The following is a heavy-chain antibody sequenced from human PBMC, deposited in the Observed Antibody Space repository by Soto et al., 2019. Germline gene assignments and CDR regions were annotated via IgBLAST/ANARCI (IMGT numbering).Heavy chain of an antibody. Sequence: SETLSLTCTVSGGSISSYYWTWIRQPPGKGLEWIGYIYYSGSTNYNPSLKSRVTISVATSKTQFSLKLSSVTAADTAVYYCAGLDGYYQYRDVWGNGTTVTVSS. CDR1: GGSISSYY. D-gene: IGHD3-22*01. CDR3: AGLDGYYQYRDV. V-gene: IGHV4-59*08. J-gene: IGHJ6*03. CDR2: IYYSGST.